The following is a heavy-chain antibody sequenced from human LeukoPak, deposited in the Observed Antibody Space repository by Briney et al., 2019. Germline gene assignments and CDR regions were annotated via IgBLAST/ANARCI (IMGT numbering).Heavy chain of an antibody. D-gene: IGHD2-15*01. V-gene: IGHV4-4*07. CDR1: GGSISSYY. J-gene: IGHJ6*03. CDR3: ARSSLGYCSGGSCYGNYYYYYMDV. CDR2: IYSSGST. Sequence: TPSGTLSLTCTVSGGSISSYYWSWIRQPAGKGLEWIGRIYSSGSTNYNPSLKSRVTMSVDTSKNQFSLKLSSVTAADTAVYYCARSSLGYCSGGSCYGNYYYYYMDVWGKGTTVTISS.